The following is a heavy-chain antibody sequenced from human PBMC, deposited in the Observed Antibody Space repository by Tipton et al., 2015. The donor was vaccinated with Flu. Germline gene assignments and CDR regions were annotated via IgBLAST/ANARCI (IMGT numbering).Heavy chain of an antibody. J-gene: IGHJ5*02. Sequence: TLSLTCAVYGGSFSGYYWSWIRQPPGKGLEWIGEINHSGSTNYNPSLKSRVTISVDTSKNQFSLKLSSVTAADTAVYYCARVDYGDYSWWFDPGGQGTLVTVSS. CDR3: ARVDYGDYSWWFDP. CDR2: INHSGST. CDR1: GGSFSGYY. D-gene: IGHD4-17*01. V-gene: IGHV4-34*01.